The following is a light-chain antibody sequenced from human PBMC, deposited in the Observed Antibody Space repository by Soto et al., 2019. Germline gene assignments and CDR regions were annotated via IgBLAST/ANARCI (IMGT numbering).Light chain of an antibody. Sequence: EIVLTQSPGTLSLSPGERATLSCRASQSVSSSYLAWYQQKPGQAPRLLIFGASIRVTGIPDRFSGSGSGTDFTLTISRMEPEDSAVYYCQQYGSSGTFGQGTKVDIK. CDR3: QQYGSSGT. V-gene: IGKV3-20*01. CDR1: QSVSSSY. J-gene: IGKJ1*01. CDR2: GAS.